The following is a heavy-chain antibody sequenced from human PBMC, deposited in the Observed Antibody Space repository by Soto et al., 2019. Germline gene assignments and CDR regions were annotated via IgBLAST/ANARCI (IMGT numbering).Heavy chain of an antibody. CDR1: GGSISSYY. J-gene: IGHJ4*02. CDR3: ARLNFEGGYRSN. Sequence: PSETLSLTCTVSGGSISSYYWSWIRQPPGKGLEWIGYIYYSGSTNYNPSLKSRVTISVDTSKNQFSLKLSSVTAADTAVYYCARLNFEGGYRSNWGQGTLVTVSS. V-gene: IGHV4-59*01. CDR2: IYYSGST. D-gene: IGHD6-19*01.